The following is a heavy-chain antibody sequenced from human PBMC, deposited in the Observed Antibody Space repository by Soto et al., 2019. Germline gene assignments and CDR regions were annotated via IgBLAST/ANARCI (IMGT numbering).Heavy chain of an antibody. CDR1: GYSFTSYW. CDR3: ARRQGFPGPAYNWFDP. D-gene: IGHD1-1*01. V-gene: IGHV5-51*01. CDR2: IYPGDSDT. J-gene: IGHJ5*02. Sequence: PGESLKISCKGSGYSFTSYWIGWVRQMPGKGLEWMGIIYPGDSDTRYSPSFQGQVTISADKSISTAYLQWSSLKASDTAMYYCARRQGFPGPAYNWFDPWGQGTLVTVAS.